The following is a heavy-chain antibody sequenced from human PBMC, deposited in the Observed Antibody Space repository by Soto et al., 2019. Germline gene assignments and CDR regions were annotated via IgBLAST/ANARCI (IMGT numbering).Heavy chain of an antibody. CDR1: DASIGTTLW. CDR2: IHYGGSI. CDR3: ARVSYKSDYDSSDFDY. J-gene: IGHJ4*02. V-gene: IGHV4-4*02. Sequence: SETLSLTCCFSDASIGTTLWWSWVRRPPGRGLEWIGYIHYGGSINYNPSLKSRVTISVDTSNNQFSLKLSSLTAADTAVYYCARVSYKSDYDSSDFDYWGQGTLVTVSS. D-gene: IGHD3-22*01.